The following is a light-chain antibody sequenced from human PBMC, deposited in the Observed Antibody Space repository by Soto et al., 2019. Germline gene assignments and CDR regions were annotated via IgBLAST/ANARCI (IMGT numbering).Light chain of an antibody. CDR1: SGHSSYT. CDR2: VNSDGNQ. J-gene: IGLJ2*01. V-gene: IGLV4-69*01. CDR3: QTWGSGIQV. Sequence: QSVLTQSPSASASLGASVTLTCTLSSGHSSYTIAWHQQQPEKGPRYLMKVNSDGNQSKGDGTRDRFSGSTSGAERYLTSSNAQSEDEAYYYCQTWGSGIQVFGGGTQLTVL.